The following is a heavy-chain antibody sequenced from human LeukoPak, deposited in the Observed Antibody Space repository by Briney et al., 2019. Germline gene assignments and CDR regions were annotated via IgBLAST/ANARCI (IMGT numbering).Heavy chain of an antibody. CDR3: TSGGTMVRGGNPSFTKFDY. V-gene: IGHV3-49*04. D-gene: IGHD3-10*01. CDR1: GFTFGDYA. J-gene: IGHJ4*02. CDR2: IRSKAYGGTT. Sequence: GGSLRLSCTASGFTFGDYAMSWVRQAPGKGLEWVGFIRSKAYGGTTEYAASVKGRFTISRDDSKSIAYLQMNSLKTEDTAVYYCTSGGTMVRGGNPSFTKFDYWGQGTLVTVSS.